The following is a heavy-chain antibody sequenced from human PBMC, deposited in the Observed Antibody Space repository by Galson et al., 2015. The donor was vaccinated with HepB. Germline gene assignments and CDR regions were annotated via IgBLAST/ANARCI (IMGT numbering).Heavy chain of an antibody. V-gene: IGHV3-74*01. CDR2: ISSDGSSI. J-gene: IGHJ4*02. D-gene: IGHD3-10*01. Sequence: SLSLSCAASGSTFSSYWMHWVRQAPGKGPVWVSRISSDGSSISYADPVKGRFTTSRDNAKNTLYLQMNSLRAEDTAVYYCARLIHFPGIGVDYWGQGTLVTVSS. CDR3: ARLIHFPGIGVDY. CDR1: GSTFSSYW.